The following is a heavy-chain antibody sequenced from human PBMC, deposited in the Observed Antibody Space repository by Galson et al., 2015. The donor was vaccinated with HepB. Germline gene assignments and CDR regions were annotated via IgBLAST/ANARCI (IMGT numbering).Heavy chain of an antibody. D-gene: IGHD5-12*01. V-gene: IGHV6-1*01. CDR3: ARAPGREESGYDTDAFDL. Sequence: CAISGDSVSSNSAAWNWIRQSPSRGLEWLGRTYYRSKWDKDYAISVKSRISINPDTSKNQLSLKLKSVTPEDTAVYFCARAPGREESGYDTDAFDLWGQGTMVTVSS. CDR2: TYYRSKWDK. CDR1: GDSVSSNSAA. J-gene: IGHJ3*01.